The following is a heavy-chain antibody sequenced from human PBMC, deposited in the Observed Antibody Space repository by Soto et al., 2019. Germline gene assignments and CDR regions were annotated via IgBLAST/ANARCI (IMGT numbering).Heavy chain of an antibody. CDR1: GGTFSSYT. J-gene: IGHJ4*02. Sequence: QVQLVQSGAEVKKPGSSVKVSCKASGGTFSSYTISWVRQAPGQGLEWMGRIIPIFGTTTYAQKFQRRVTITAEEYTRTAYMELSSLRSDDTAVYYCARGLGTNAGWRCGQGTLVTVSS. CDR3: ARGLGTNAGWR. D-gene: IGHD2-8*01. V-gene: IGHV1-69*15. CDR2: IIPIFGTT.